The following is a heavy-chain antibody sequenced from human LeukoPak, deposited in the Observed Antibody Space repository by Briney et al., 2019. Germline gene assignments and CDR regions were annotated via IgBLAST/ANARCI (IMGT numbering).Heavy chain of an antibody. J-gene: IGHJ4*02. V-gene: IGHV3-21*01. Sequence: GGSLRLSCTASGLTFSTSGFNWVRQAPGKGLEWVASIGPTGSDRYHADSIKGRFTISRDNSKNTLYLQMNSLRAEDTAMYYCAKDPYSYGSYFDYWGQGTLVTVSS. D-gene: IGHD5-18*01. CDR1: GLTFSTSG. CDR3: AKDPYSYGSYFDY. CDR2: IGPTGSDR.